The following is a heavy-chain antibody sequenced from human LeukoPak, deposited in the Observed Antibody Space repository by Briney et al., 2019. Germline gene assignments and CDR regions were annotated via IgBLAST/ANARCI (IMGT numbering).Heavy chain of an antibody. D-gene: IGHD2-15*01. CDR1: GGSISSYY. J-gene: IGHJ3*02. CDR2: IYHSGST. Sequence: PSETLSLTCTVSGGSISSYYWGWIRQPPGKGLEWIGSIYHSGSTYYNPSLKSRVTISVDTSKNQFSLKLSSVTAADTAVYYCARDIVVVVSANDYNAFDIWGQGTMVTVSS. V-gene: IGHV4-38-2*02. CDR3: ARDIVVVVSANDYNAFDI.